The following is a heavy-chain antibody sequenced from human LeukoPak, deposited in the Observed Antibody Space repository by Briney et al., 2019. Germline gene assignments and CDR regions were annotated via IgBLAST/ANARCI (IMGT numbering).Heavy chain of an antibody. J-gene: IGHJ4*02. D-gene: IGHD2-21*01. V-gene: IGHV3-53*01. CDR2: IYSGGST. CDR3: AKSDCGSDGCKLLNY. Sequence: PGGSLRLSCAASEFTVSSNYMSWVRQAPGKGLEWVSVIYSGGSTYYADSVKGRFTISRDNSKNTLYLQMNSLRAEDTAVYYCAKSDCGSDGCKLLNYWGQGTLVMASS. CDR1: EFTVSSNY.